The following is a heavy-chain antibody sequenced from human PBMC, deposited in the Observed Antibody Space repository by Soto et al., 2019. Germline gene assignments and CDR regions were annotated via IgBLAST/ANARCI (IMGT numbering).Heavy chain of an antibody. J-gene: IGHJ3*02. CDR2: IYYSGST. V-gene: IGHV4-31*03. Sequence: KPSETLSLTCTVSGGSISSGGYYWSWIRQHPGKGLEWIGYIYYSGSTYYNPSLKSRVTISVDTSKNQFSLKLSSVTAADTAVYYCARGDYGDYSFDIWGQGTMVTVSS. D-gene: IGHD4-17*01. CDR3: ARGDYGDYSFDI. CDR1: GGSISSGGYY.